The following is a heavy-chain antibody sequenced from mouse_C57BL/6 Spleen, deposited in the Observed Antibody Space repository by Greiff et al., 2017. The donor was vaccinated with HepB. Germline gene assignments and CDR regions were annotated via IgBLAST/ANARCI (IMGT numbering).Heavy chain of an antibody. CDR2: IYPGDGDT. V-gene: IGHV1-80*01. CDR1: GYAFSSYW. J-gene: IGHJ4*01. D-gene: IGHD2-5*01. CDR3: ARKYYSNYGAMDY. Sequence: QVQLKESGAELVKPGASVKISCKASGYAFSSYWMNWVKQRPGKGLEWIGQIYPGDGDTNYNGKFKGKATLTADKSSSTAYMQLSSLTSEDSAVYFCARKYYSNYGAMDYWGQGTSVTVSS.